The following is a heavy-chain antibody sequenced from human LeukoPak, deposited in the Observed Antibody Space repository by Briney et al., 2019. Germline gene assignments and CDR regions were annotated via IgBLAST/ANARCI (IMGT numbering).Heavy chain of an antibody. CDR2: ISSSSSYI. CDR1: RFTFSSYS. J-gene: IGHJ4*02. V-gene: IGHV3-21*01. CDR3: ARDITVTPYYFDY. D-gene: IGHD4-17*01. Sequence: GGSLRLSCAASRFTFSSYSMNWVRQAPGKGLEWVSSISSSSSYIYYADSVKGRFTISRDNAKNSLYLQMNSLRAEDTAVYYCARDITVTPYYFDYWGQGTLITVSS.